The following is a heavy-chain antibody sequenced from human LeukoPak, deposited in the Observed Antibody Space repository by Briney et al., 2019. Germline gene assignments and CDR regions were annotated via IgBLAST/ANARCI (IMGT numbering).Heavy chain of an antibody. Sequence: ASVKVSCKASGYTFTGYYMHWVRQAPGQGLEWMGWINPNSVDTNYAEKFQGRVTMTRDTSISTVYMELSRLRSDDTAVYFCARAPCFDSSGDDYWGQGTLVTVSS. CDR1: GYTFTGYY. D-gene: IGHD3-22*01. J-gene: IGHJ4*02. CDR2: INPNSVDT. V-gene: IGHV1-2*02. CDR3: ARAPCFDSSGDDY.